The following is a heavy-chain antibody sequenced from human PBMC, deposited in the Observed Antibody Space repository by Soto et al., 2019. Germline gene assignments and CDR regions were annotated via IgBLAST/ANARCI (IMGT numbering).Heavy chain of an antibody. CDR2: IIPILGIA. Sequence: SVKVSCKASGGTFSSYTISWVRQAPGQGLEWMGRIIPILGIANYAQKFQGRVTITADKSTSTAYMELSSLRSEDTAVYYCARSYYDILTGYSGSAFDIWGQGTMVTV. CDR3: ARSYYDILTGYSGSAFDI. J-gene: IGHJ3*02. D-gene: IGHD3-9*01. CDR1: GGTFSSYT. V-gene: IGHV1-69*02.